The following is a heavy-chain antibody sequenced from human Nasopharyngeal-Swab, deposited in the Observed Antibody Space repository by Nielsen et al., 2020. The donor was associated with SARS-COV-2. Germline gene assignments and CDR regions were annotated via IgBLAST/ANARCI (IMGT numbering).Heavy chain of an antibody. Sequence: GSPRLSCAASGFTFSGFGMHWVRQAPGKGLEWVAFIAHDASNEYYGDSVKGRFSISRDSSKNTLYLQMDSLRGEDTAVYYCARDAPAHYGAFYWGRGTLVTVSS. J-gene: IGHJ4*02. V-gene: IGHV3-30*03. CDR2: IAHDASNE. CDR1: GFTFSGFG. CDR3: ARDAPAHYGAFY. D-gene: IGHD4-17*01.